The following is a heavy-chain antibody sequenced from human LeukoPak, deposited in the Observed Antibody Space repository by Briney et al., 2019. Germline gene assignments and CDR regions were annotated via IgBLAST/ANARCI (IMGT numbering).Heavy chain of an antibody. V-gene: IGHV4-59*02. J-gene: IGHJ6*04. D-gene: IGHD6-13*01. CDR2: IYYSGST. CDR1: GDAVYY. Sequence: SETLSLTCTVSGDAVYYWSWIRQPAGKGLEWIGYIYYSGSTYYNPFLKSRVTISVDTSKNQFSLKLSSVTAADTAVYYCARSAAAGTRMDVWGKGTTVTVSS. CDR3: ARSAAAGTRMDV.